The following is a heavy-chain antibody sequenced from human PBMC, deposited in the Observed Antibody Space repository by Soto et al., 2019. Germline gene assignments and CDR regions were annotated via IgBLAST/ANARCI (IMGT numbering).Heavy chain of an antibody. D-gene: IGHD2-2*01. J-gene: IGHJ6*02. CDR1: GGTFSRYS. CDR2: IIPIFGIP. V-gene: IGHV1-69*08. Sequence: QVQLVQSGAEVKKPGSSVKVSCKASGGTFSRYSITWVRQAPGHGLEWIGRIIPIFGIPTYAQKFQGRVTITADESTSTAYMELSSLRSDDTGVYYCAREDRDRETGLVPAAIDGMDVWGQGTTVTVSS. CDR3: AREDRDRETGLVPAAIDGMDV.